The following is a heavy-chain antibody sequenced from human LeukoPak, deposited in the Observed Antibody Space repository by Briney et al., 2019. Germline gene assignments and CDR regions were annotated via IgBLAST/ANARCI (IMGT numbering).Heavy chain of an antibody. J-gene: IGHJ4*02. CDR2: IYYGGST. D-gene: IGHD5-18*01. Sequence: PSETLSLTCTVSGGSISTSSYYWGWIRQPPGKGLEWIGSIYYGGSTYYNPSLKSRVSISVDTSKSQFSLKLSSVTAADTAVYYCARGRGYSYALDYWGQGTLVTVSS. CDR1: GGSISTSSYY. V-gene: IGHV4-39*01. CDR3: ARGRGYSYALDY.